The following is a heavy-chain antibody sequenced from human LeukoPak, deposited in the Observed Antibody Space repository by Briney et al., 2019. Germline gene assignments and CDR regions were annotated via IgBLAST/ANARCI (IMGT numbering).Heavy chain of an antibody. J-gene: IGHJ4*02. D-gene: IGHD3-10*01. Sequence: GGSLRLSCAASGFTFSSYDMHWVRQAPGKGLEWVAVISYDGSNKYYADSVKGRFTISRDNSKNTLFLQMNSLRAEDTAVYYCAKDRGIISDYWGQGTLVTVSS. CDR2: ISYDGSNK. CDR1: GFTFSSYD. CDR3: AKDRGIISDY. V-gene: IGHV3-30*18.